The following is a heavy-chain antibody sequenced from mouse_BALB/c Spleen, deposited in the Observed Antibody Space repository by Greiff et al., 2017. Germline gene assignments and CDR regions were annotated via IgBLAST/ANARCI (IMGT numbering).Heavy chain of an antibody. CDR3: ARGDGYYGR. J-gene: IGHJ2*01. Sequence: LVKPGASVKISCKASGYSFTGYYMHWVKQSHGQSLEWIGYISRYNGATSYNQKFKGKATLTVDTSSSTAYMQFNSLTSEDSAVYYCARGDGYYGRWGQGTTLTVSS. CDR2: ISRYNGAT. D-gene: IGHD2-3*01. CDR1: GYSFTGYY. V-gene: IGHV1S34*01.